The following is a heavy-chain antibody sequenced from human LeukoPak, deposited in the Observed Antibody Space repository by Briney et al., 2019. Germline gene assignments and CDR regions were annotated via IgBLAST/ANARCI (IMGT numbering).Heavy chain of an antibody. CDR1: GGTFSSYA. D-gene: IGHD2-2*02. Sequence: ASVTVSCKASGGTFSSYAISWVRQAPGQGLEWMGRIIPSGGSTRYAQKFQGRVTMTRDTATSTVYMELSSLRSEDTAVYYCARGGPEYLAEYWGQGTLVTVSS. J-gene: IGHJ4*02. V-gene: IGHV1-46*01. CDR3: ARGGPEYLAEY. CDR2: IIPSGGST.